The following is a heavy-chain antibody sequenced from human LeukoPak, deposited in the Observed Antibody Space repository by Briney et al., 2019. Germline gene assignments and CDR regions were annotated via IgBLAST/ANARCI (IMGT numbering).Heavy chain of an antibody. CDR2: INSDGSST. CDR3: ARDGYYYDSSGRTSYYYMDV. J-gene: IGHJ6*03. V-gene: IGHV3-74*01. Sequence: GGSLRLSCAASGFTFNSYWMHWVRQAPGKGLVWVSRINSDGSSTSYADSVKGRFTISRDNAKNTLYLQMNSLRAEDTAVYYCARDGYYYDSSGRTSYYYMDVWGKGTTVTISS. D-gene: IGHD3-22*01. CDR1: GFTFNSYW.